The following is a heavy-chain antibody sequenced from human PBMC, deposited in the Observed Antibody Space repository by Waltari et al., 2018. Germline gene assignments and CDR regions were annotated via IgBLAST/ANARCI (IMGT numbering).Heavy chain of an antibody. J-gene: IGHJ3*02. CDR1: EHTFTSYD. V-gene: IGHV1-8*01. CDR2: INPNSCNT. Sequence: QVQLVQSGAEVKKPGASVKVSCKASEHTFTSYDINWVRQATGQGLEWMGWINPNSCNTGYAQGFQGRVTMTRDTSISTAYIEVRSLRSEDTAVYYCARAWAGGQDAFDIWGQGTVVTVSS. D-gene: IGHD3-16*01. CDR3: ARAWAGGQDAFDI.